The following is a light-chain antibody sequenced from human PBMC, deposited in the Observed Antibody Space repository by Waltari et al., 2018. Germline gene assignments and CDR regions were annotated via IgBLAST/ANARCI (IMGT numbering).Light chain of an antibody. CDR3: MQHKALPLT. J-gene: IGKJ4*01. CDR2: GGS. CDR1: QSRLHTDVHTY. Sequence: DSVMTQTPISLPVTPGEPASLSCTSSQSRLHTDVHTYLDWYLQKPGQSPQLLIYGGSNRASGVPDRFSGSGSGTDFTLKISKVEAEDVGVYYCMQHKALPLTFGRGTKVEIK. V-gene: IGKV2-40*01.